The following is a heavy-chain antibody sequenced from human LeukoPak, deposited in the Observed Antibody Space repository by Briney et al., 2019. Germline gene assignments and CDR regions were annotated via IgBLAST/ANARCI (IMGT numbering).Heavy chain of an antibody. CDR1: GGSISSGSYY. Sequence: SQTLSLTCTVSGGSISSGSYYWSWIRQPAGKGLEWIGRIYTTGSTNYNPSLKSRVTISVDTSKNQFSLNLTSVTASDTAIFYCARRRGYFDYWGQGTLVTVSS. V-gene: IGHV4-61*02. CDR3: ARRRGYFDY. CDR2: IYTTGST. J-gene: IGHJ4*02.